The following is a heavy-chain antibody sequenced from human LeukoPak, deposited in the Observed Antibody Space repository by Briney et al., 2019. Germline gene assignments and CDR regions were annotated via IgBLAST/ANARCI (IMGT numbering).Heavy chain of an antibody. CDR3: ARDLFTSSWYRWFDP. Sequence: SETLSLTCTVSGGSISSGNYYWSWIRQPAGKGLEWIGRIYSSGSTNYNPSLKSRVTISEDTSKNQFSLKLASVTAADTAVYYCARDLFTSSWYRWFDPWGQGTLVTVSS. J-gene: IGHJ5*02. V-gene: IGHV4-61*02. D-gene: IGHD6-13*01. CDR2: IYSSGST. CDR1: GGSISSGNYY.